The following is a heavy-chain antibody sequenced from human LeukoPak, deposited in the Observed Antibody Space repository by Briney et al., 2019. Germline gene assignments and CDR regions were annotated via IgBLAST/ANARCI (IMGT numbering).Heavy chain of an antibody. D-gene: IGHD6-6*01. Sequence: AAVKVCCKASGGTFSSYAISWVRQAPGQGLEWMGGIIPIFGTANYAQKFQGRVTITADKSTSTAYMELSSLRSEDTAVYYCARGRSSSSGNNWFDPWGQGTLVTVSS. CDR3: ARGRSSSSGNNWFDP. CDR1: GGTFSSYA. J-gene: IGHJ5*02. CDR2: IIPIFGTA. V-gene: IGHV1-69*06.